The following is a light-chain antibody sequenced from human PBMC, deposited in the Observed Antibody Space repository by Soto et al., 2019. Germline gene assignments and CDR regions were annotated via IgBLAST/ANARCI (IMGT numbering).Light chain of an antibody. J-gene: IGKJ3*01. CDR3: QQYCSTPFT. CDR2: GAS. CDR1: QSVSSSY. Sequence: EIVLTQSPGTLSLSPGERATLSCRASQSVSSSYLSWYQQKPGQAPRLLIYGASSRATGIADRFSGSGSGTDFTTTISSLEHADFAVYYCQQYCSTPFTFGPGTKVDIK. V-gene: IGKV3-20*01.